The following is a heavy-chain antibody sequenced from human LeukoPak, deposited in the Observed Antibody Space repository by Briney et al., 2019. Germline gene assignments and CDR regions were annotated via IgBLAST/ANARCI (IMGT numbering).Heavy chain of an antibody. J-gene: IGHJ4*02. CDR3: AREKEGTDHDSTAAFHY. CDR2: GHHTGSS. CDR1: GTSIRNYY. Sequence: SETLSLTCTVSGTSIRNYYWSWVRQSPGQGLEWLAYGHHTGSSNFSLPFRSRVTTSVDASRNQFSLRLTSMTAADTAVYYCAREKEGTDHDSTAAFHYWGQGILVIVSS. D-gene: IGHD3-22*01. V-gene: IGHV4-59*01.